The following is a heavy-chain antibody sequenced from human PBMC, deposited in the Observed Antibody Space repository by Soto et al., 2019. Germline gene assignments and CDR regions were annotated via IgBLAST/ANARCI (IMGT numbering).Heavy chain of an antibody. CDR1: GFTVSSNY. J-gene: IGHJ2*01. CDR2: IYSGGST. Sequence: EVQLVESGGGLIQPGGSLRLSCAASGFTVSSNYMSWVRQAPGKGLERVSVIYSGGSTYYADSVKGRFTISRDNAKNTLYLQMNSLRAEDTAVYYCARGSREAARTRTYCYFDLWGRGTLVTVSS. V-gene: IGHV3-53*01. D-gene: IGHD6-6*01. CDR3: ARGSREAARTRTYCYFDL.